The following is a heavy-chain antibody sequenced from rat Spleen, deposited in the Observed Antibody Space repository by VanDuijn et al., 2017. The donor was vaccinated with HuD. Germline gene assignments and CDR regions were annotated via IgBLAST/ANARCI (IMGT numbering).Heavy chain of an antibody. J-gene: IGHJ4*01. CDR1: GFTFSDYS. V-gene: IGHV5-22*01. Sequence: EVQLVESDGGLVQPGRSLKLSCAASGFTFSDYSMAWFRQSPKKGLGWVASISYDGTATYYRDSVKGRFTLSRDNAKSTLYLQMNSPRSEDTATYYCTRAMYTTDYYFAKGYYVMDAWGQGASVTVSS. CDR3: TRAMYTTDYYFAKGYYVMDA. D-gene: IGHD1-6*01. CDR2: ISYDGTAT.